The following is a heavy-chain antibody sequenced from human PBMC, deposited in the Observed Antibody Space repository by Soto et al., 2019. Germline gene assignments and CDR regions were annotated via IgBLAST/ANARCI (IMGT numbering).Heavy chain of an antibody. D-gene: IGHD3-22*01. V-gene: IGHV1-18*01. CDR2: ISASNGNT. J-gene: IGHJ6*02. Sequence: GASVKVSCKASGYAFTNYGITWVRQAPGQGLEWMGWISASNGNTNYAQNLQGRVTMTTDTSTSMIYMDLRSLRSDDTGMYYCARGVGSSGYYSLDYYYYGMDVWGQGTTVTVSS. CDR1: GYAFTNYG. CDR3: ARGVGSSGYYSLDYYYYGMDV.